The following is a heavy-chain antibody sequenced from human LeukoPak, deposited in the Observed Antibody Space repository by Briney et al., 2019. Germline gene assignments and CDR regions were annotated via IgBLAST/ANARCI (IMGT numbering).Heavy chain of an antibody. CDR3: ARDVEAAFCSTSTCYDLVFDY. CDR2: ISAYNGNT. Sequence: ASVKVSCKASGYTFTQYGISWVRQAPGQGLEWMGWISAYNGNTNYVQKFQGRVTMTTDTSTSTAYMELTRLRSDDTAVYYCARDVEAAFCSTSTCYDLVFDYWGQGTLVTVSS. D-gene: IGHD2-2*01. CDR1: GYTFTQYG. V-gene: IGHV1-18*01. J-gene: IGHJ4*02.